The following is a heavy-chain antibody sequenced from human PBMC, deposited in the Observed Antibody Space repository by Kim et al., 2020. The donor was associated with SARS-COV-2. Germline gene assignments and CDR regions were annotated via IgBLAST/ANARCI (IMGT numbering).Heavy chain of an antibody. CDR1: GYSFTSYW. D-gene: IGHD5-18*01. Sequence: GESLKISCKGSGYSFTSYWIGWVRQMPGKGLEWMGIIYPGDSDTRYSPSFQGQVTISADKSISTAYLQWSSLKASDTAMYYCARSPGYSYAFDAFDIWGQGTMVTVSS. CDR2: IYPGDSDT. CDR3: ARSPGYSYAFDAFDI. J-gene: IGHJ3*02. V-gene: IGHV5-51*01.